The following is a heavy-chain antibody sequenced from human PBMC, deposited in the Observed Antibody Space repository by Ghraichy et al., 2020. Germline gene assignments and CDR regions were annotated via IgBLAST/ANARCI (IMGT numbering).Heavy chain of an antibody. D-gene: IGHD3-10*01. CDR3: ATYGSGSYYTFDH. Sequence: GSLRLSCAASGFPFSGHWLSWVRQAPGKGLEWVANIKYDGSEKNYMDSLRGRFTISRDNAKNSLYLHINSLRAEDTAVYYCATYGSGSYYTFDHWGQGTLVTVSS. CDR1: GFPFSGHW. V-gene: IGHV3-7*01. J-gene: IGHJ4*02. CDR2: IKYDGSEK.